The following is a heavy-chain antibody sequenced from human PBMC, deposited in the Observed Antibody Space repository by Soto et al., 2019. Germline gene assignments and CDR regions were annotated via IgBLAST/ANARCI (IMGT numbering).Heavy chain of an antibody. CDR2: ISSSSSYI. CDR1: GFTFSSYS. V-gene: IGHV3-21*01. Sequence: EVQLVESGGGLGKPGGSLRLSCAASGFTFSSYSMNWVRQAPGKGLEWVSSISSSSSYIYYADSVKGRFTISRDNAKISLYLQMNSLRSEDTAVYYCVRGLYYYDSSGYYSPWGQGTLVTVSP. D-gene: IGHD3-22*01. CDR3: VRGLYYYDSSGYYSP. J-gene: IGHJ5*02.